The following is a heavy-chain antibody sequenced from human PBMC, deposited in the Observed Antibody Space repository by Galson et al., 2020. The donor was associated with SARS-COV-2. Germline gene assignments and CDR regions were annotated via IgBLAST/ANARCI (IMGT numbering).Heavy chain of an antibody. CDR2: INAGNGKG. J-gene: IGHJ4*02. V-gene: IGHV1-3*01. Sequence: GESLKISCAASGFTFSSYAMHWVRQVPGQRLEWMGWINAGNGKGTYSQKFQGRLSITRDASASTAYMELSSLRSEDTAVYYCAREAYENNDYYYDYYFDYWGQGTLVTVSS. D-gene: IGHD3-22*01. CDR3: AREAYENNDYYYDYYFDY. CDR1: GFTFSSYA.